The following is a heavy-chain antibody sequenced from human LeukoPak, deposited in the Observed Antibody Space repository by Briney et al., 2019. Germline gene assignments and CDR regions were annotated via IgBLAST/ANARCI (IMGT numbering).Heavy chain of an antibody. CDR3: ARELYYDSSGYYSH. D-gene: IGHD3-22*01. CDR1: GFTFSSYA. J-gene: IGHJ4*02. V-gene: IGHV3-23*01. CDR2: ISGGGGSGGST. Sequence: GGSLRLSCAASGFTFSSYAMSWVRQAPGKGLEWVSAISGGGGSGGSTYYADSVKGRFTISRDNSKNTLYLQMNSLRAEDTAVHYCARELYYDSSGYYSHWGQGTLVTVSS.